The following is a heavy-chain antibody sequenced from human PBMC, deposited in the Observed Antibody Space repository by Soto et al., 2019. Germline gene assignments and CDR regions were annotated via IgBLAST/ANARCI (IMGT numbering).Heavy chain of an antibody. V-gene: IGHV5-51*01. J-gene: IGHJ4*02. CDR2: VFTSDSET. CDR3: AGGHFDSGHGFDN. D-gene: IGHD3-10*01. CDR1: GHLFNNHW. Sequence: PGESLKISCKGPGHLFNNHWTGWVRQTPGKGLEWMGLVFTSDSETKTSPSFQGHVSFSVDNSINTVYLQWTSLKTTDTGIYFCAGGHFDSGHGFDNWVQGTLVAVSS.